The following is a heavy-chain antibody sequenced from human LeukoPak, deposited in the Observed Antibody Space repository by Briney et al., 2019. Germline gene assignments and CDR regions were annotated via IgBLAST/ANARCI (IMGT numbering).Heavy chain of an antibody. CDR3: ARARDWAGYSYGFYY. D-gene: IGHD5-18*01. Sequence: SVKVSCKASGGTFSSYAISWVRQAPGQGPEWMGGIIPIFGTANYAQKFQGRVTITADESTSTAYMELSSLRSEDTAVYYCARARDWAGYSYGFYYWGQGTLVTVSS. V-gene: IGHV1-69*01. CDR2: IIPIFGTA. CDR1: GGTFSSYA. J-gene: IGHJ4*02.